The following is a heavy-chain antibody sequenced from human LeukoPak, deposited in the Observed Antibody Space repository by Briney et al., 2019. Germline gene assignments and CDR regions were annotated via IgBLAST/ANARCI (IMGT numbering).Heavy chain of an antibody. D-gene: IGHD1-1*01. V-gene: IGHV3-13*04. J-gene: IGHJ5*02. CDR3: ARGTRSGENWFDP. CDR2: IGIAGDT. CDR1: GFTFSSYD. Sequence: PGGSLRLSCTASGFTFSSYDMHWVRQATGKGLEWVSSIGIAGDTYYPGSVKGRFTISRENAKNSLYLQMNSLTAGDTAVYYCARGTRSGENWFDPWGQGTLVTVSS.